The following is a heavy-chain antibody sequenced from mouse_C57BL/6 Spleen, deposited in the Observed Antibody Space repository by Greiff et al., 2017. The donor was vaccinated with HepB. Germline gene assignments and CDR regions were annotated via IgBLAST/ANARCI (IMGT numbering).Heavy chain of an antibody. CDR2: IDPENGDT. D-gene: IGHD3-2*02. V-gene: IGHV14-4*01. CDR1: GFNIKDDY. Sequence: VQLQQSGAELVRPGASVKLSCTASGFNIKDDYMHWVKQRPEQGLEWIGWIDPENGDTEYASKFQGKATITADTSSNTAYLQLSSLTSEDTAVYYCTLGGQLRPCYWGQGTTLTVSS. J-gene: IGHJ2*01. CDR3: TLGGQLRPCY.